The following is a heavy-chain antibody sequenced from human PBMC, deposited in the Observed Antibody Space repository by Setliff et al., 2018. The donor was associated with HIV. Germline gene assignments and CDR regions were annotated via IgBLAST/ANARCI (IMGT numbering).Heavy chain of an antibody. CDR2: IKQDGGEA. Sequence: PGGSLRLSCAASGFTFSSYWMTWARQAPGKGLEWVARIKQDGGEAHYVDSLEGRFTISRDNPKNSLYLQMNSLRAEDTAGYYCSRVRRHSGRPGTFDIWGQGTMVTVSS. CDR3: SRVRRHSGRPGTFDI. V-gene: IGHV3-7*05. D-gene: IGHD5-12*01. CDR1: GFTFSSYW. J-gene: IGHJ3*02.